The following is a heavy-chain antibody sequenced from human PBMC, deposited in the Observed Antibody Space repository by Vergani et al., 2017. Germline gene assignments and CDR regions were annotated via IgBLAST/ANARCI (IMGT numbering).Heavy chain of an antibody. CDR2: ISAYNGNT. V-gene: IGHV1-18*01. Sequence: QVQLVQSGAEVKKPGASVKVSCKASGYTFSTYGISWVRQAPGQGLEWMGWISAYNGNTNYPEKFQGRVTITADESTSTAYMELSSLRSEDTAVYYCARWYYGSGSLYYFDYWGQGTLVSVSS. CDR1: GYTFSTYG. J-gene: IGHJ4*02. CDR3: ARWYYGSGSLYYFDY. D-gene: IGHD3-10*01.